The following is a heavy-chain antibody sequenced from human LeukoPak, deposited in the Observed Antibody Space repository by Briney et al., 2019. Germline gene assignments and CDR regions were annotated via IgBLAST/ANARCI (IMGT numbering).Heavy chain of an antibody. CDR3: ARDPDGYNFFDY. V-gene: IGHV3-33*01. J-gene: IGHJ4*02. CDR2: IWYDGSNK. D-gene: IGHD5-24*01. Sequence: GRSLRLSCAASGFTFSSSGMHWVRQAPGKGLEWVAVIWYDGSNKYYADSVKGRFTISRDNSKNTLYLQMNSLRAEDTAVYYCARDPDGYNFFDYWGQGTLVTVSS. CDR1: GFTFSSSG.